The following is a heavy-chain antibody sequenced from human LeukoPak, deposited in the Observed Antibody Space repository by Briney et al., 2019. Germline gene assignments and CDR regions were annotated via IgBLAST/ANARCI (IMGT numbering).Heavy chain of an antibody. CDR3: AAEGSHGSGYYTPYYYGMDV. Sequence: ASVKVSCKASGFTFTSSAMQWVRQARGQRLEWIGWIVVGSGNTNYAQKFQERVTITRDMSTSTAYMELSSLRSEDTAVYYCAAEGSHGSGYYTPYYYGMDVWGQGTTVTVSS. V-gene: IGHV1-58*02. CDR2: IVVGSGNT. J-gene: IGHJ6*02. D-gene: IGHD3-22*01. CDR1: GFTFTSSA.